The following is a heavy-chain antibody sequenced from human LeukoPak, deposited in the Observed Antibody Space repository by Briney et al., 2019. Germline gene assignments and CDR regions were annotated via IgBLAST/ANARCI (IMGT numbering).Heavy chain of an antibody. CDR3: ATYGSAAFFDN. D-gene: IGHD4-17*01. V-gene: IGHV4-39*02. J-gene: IGHJ4*02. CDR1: GDSVRNRRYY. CDR2: MYYTGTS. Sequence: SETLSLTCSVSGDSVRNRRYYWGWVRQTPGEGLEWIGSMYYTGTSYYNPSLRSRVTISVDTSKNHFSLRLTALTATDTAIYYCATYGSAAFFDNWGQGTLVTVSS.